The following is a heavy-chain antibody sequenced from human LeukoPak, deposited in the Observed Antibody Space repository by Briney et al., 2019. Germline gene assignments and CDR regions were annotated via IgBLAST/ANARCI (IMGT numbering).Heavy chain of an antibody. CDR2: VSTYNGNT. CDR1: GYSFTSYG. D-gene: IGHD5-12*01. Sequence: GASVTVSCKASGYSFTSYGISWVRQAPGQGLEWMGWVSTYNGNTNYAQKLQGRVTMTTDTSTSTAYMELRSLKSDDTAVYYCARTYSGYDSWGQGTLVTVSS. V-gene: IGHV1-18*04. J-gene: IGHJ4*02. CDR3: ARTYSGYDS.